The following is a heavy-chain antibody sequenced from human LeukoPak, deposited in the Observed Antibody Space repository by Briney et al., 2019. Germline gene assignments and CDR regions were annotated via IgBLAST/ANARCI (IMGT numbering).Heavy chain of an antibody. J-gene: IGHJ6*03. V-gene: IGHV1-18*01. CDR2: ISVYNGNT. D-gene: IGHD1-26*01. CDR3: ATDGLVRRFNFYYYMDV. Sequence: ASVKVSCKASGYTFSGYGVSWVRQAPGQGLEWMGWISVYNGNTNYAQRLQGRVTMTTDTSTSTAYMELRSLRSDDTAIYYCATDGLVRRFNFYYYMDVWGKGTTVTISS. CDR1: GYTFSGYG.